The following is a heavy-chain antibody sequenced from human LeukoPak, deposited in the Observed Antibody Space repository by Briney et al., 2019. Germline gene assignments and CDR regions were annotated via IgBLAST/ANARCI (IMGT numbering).Heavy chain of an antibody. Sequence: GGSLRLSCAASGFTFSSYSMNWVRQAPGKGLEWVSSISSSSSYIYCADSVKGRFTISRDNAKNSLYLQMNSLRAEDTAVYYCARDSLEDYVWGSYRYWFDYWGQGTLVTVSS. V-gene: IGHV3-21*01. CDR1: GFTFSSYS. CDR2: ISSSSSYI. D-gene: IGHD3-16*02. CDR3: ARDSLEDYVWGSYRYWFDY. J-gene: IGHJ4*02.